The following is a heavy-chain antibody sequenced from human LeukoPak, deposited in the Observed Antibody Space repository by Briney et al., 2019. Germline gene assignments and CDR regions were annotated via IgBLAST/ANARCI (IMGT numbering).Heavy chain of an antibody. CDR2: IYYSGST. CDR3: ATNFYDGPLDY. V-gene: IGHV4-61*01. D-gene: IGHD2/OR15-2a*01. Sequence: SETLSLTCTVSGGSVSSDSYYWSWIRQPPGKGLEWIGYIYYSGSTNYNPSLKSRVTISVDTSKNQFSLKLSSVTAADTAVYYCATNFYDGPLDYWGQGTLVTVSS. CDR1: GGSVSSDSYY. J-gene: IGHJ4*02.